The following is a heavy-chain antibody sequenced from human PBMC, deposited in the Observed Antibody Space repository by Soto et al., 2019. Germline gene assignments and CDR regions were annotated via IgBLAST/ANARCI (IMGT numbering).Heavy chain of an antibody. Sequence: GGSLRLSCAASGFTFSSYEMNWVRQAPGKXLEWVSYISSSGSTIYYADSVKGRFTISRDNAKNSLYLQMNGLRAEDTAVYYCARVRIVVVTTYPGDYYGMDVWGQGTTVTVFS. D-gene: IGHD2-21*02. CDR3: ARVRIVVVTTYPGDYYGMDV. J-gene: IGHJ6*02. CDR1: GFTFSSYE. V-gene: IGHV3-48*03. CDR2: ISSSGSTI.